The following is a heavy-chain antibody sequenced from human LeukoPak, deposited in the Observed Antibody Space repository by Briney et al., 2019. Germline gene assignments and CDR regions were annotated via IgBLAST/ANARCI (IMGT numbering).Heavy chain of an antibody. CDR3: ARNLMVRGVIGY. V-gene: IGHV1-69*01. CDR2: IIPIFGTA. D-gene: IGHD3-10*01. CDR1: GGTFISYA. J-gene: IGHJ4*02. Sequence: SVKVSCKASGGTFISYAISWVRQAPGQGLEWMGGIIPIFGTANYAQKFQGRVTITADESTSTAYMELSSLRSEDTAVYYCARNLMVRGVIGYWGQGTLVTVSS.